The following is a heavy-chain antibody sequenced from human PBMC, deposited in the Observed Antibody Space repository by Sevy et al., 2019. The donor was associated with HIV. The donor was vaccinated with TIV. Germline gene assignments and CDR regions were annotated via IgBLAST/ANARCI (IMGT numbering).Heavy chain of an antibody. CDR1: GYTFTSYG. CDR3: ARGKGPGDSSGYYGLDY. J-gene: IGHJ4*02. Sequence: ASVKVSCKASGYTFTSYGISWVRQAPGQGLEWMGWISAYNGNTNYAQKLQGRVTMTTGTSTSTAYMELRSLRSDDTAVYYCARGKGPGDSSGYYGLDYWGQGTLVTVSS. CDR2: ISAYNGNT. D-gene: IGHD3-22*01. V-gene: IGHV1-18*01.